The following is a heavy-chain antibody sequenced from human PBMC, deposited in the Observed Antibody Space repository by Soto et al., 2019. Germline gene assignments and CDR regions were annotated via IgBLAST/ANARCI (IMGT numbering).Heavy chain of an antibody. CDR3: ARVNRGYYDFWSGQRDFDY. Sequence: SETLSLTCAVYGGSFNDYYWSWIRRPPGKGLEWIGEINHSGSTNYNPSLKSRVTISVDTSKKQFSLKLSSVTAADTAVYYCARVNRGYYDFWSGQRDFDYWGQETLVTVSS. D-gene: IGHD3-3*01. J-gene: IGHJ4*02. CDR1: GGSFNDYY. V-gene: IGHV4-34*01. CDR2: INHSGST.